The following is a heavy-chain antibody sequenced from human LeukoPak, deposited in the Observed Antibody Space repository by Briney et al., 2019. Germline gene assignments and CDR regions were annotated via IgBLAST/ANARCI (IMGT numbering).Heavy chain of an antibody. J-gene: IGHJ4*02. V-gene: IGHV3-74*01. CDR3: ATFCSGGDCPGGLDY. Sequence: WGSLRLSCATSGFIFSDYWMHWVRQAPGKGLVWVSRINPDGRTTNYADSVKGRFTISRDDAKATLYLEMSSLRAEDTAVYFCATFCSGGDCPGGLDYWGQGTLVTVSS. CDR1: GFIFSDYW. CDR2: INPDGRTT. D-gene: IGHD2-21*02.